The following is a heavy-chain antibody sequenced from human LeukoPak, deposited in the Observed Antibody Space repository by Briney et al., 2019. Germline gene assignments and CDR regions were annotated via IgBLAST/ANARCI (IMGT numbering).Heavy chain of an antibody. Sequence: GSLRPSCAASGLTFRSYAMTWVRQAPGKGLELVSGISCSGGTTYYADSVKGRVAIPRDKSIKMLFWQSNSTRTEDTALYYCANRRGYSGYDKGEFDCCGQGTLVTVPS. V-gene: IGHV3-23*01. J-gene: IGHJ4*02. CDR2: ISCSGGTT. CDR1: GLTFRSYA. CDR3: ANRRGYSGYDKGEFDC. D-gene: IGHD5-12*01.